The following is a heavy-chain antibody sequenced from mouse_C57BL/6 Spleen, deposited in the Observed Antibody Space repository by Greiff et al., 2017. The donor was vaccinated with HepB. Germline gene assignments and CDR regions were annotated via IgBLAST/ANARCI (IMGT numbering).Heavy chain of an antibody. CDR3: ARGRIGTGTFAY. V-gene: IGHV1-4*01. CDR2: INPSSGYT. Sequence: QVQLKESGAELARPGASVKMSCKASGYTFTSYTMHWVKQRPGQGLEWIGDINPSSGYTKYNQKFKDKATLTADKSSSTAYMQLSSLTSEDSAVYYCARGRIGTGTFAYWGQGTLVTVSA. CDR1: GYTFTSYT. D-gene: IGHD4-1*01. J-gene: IGHJ3*01.